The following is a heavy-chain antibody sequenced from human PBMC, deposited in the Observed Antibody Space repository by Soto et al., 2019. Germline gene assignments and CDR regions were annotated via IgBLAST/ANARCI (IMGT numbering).Heavy chain of an antibody. CDR1: SGSVSSGSYY. V-gene: IGHV4-61*01. J-gene: IGHJ4*02. CDR3: AAGEASSRNLAPYYLDF. CDR2: IYYSGST. Sequence: ASETLSLTCTVSSGSVSSGSYYWSWIRQPPGKGLEWIGYIYYSGSTNYNPSLKSRVTISVDTSKNQFSLKLLSVTTADTAVYFCAAGEASSRNLAPYYLDFWGQGTLVTVSS. D-gene: IGHD6-13*01.